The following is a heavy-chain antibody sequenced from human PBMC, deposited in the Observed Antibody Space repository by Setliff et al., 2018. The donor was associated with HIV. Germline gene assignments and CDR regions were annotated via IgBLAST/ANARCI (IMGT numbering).Heavy chain of an antibody. V-gene: IGHV5-51*01. CDR2: IWPGDSDT. CDR3: ARQLRSNYRFPYFDY. CDR1: GYSFTNYW. J-gene: IGHJ4*02. Sequence: PGESLKISCKGSGYSFTNYWIGWVRQMPGRGLEWMGIIWPGDSDTRYSPSFQGQVTISADKSISTAYLQWSSLEASDTAIYYCARQLRSNYRFPYFDYWGQGTLVTVSS. D-gene: IGHD4-4*01.